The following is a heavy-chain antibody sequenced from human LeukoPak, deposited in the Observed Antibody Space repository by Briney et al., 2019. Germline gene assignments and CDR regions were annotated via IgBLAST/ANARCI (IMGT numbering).Heavy chain of an antibody. D-gene: IGHD1-1*01. CDR1: GFTVSNNW. J-gene: IGHJ4*02. V-gene: IGHV3-66*01. Sequence: GGSLRLSCAASGFTVSNNWMNWVRQAPGKGLEWVSLIYSDGSTYYADSVKGRFTISRDHSKNTLYLQMNSLRAEDTAVYYCARVAKERVGGVYYFDYWGQGTLVTVSS. CDR2: IYSDGST. CDR3: ARVAKERVGGVYYFDY.